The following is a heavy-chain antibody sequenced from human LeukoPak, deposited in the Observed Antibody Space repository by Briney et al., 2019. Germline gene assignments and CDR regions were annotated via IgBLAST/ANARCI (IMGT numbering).Heavy chain of an antibody. CDR3: ARGKYYYVSNTSYRYFDP. CDR1: GGSISSYY. D-gene: IGHD3-10*02. CDR2: IYTTGNA. J-gene: IGHJ5*02. Sequence: PSETLSLTCTVSGGSISSYYWNWIRQPAGKGLEWNGRIYTTGNANYNPSLKSRVTMSIDTSKKQFSLSLSSVTAADTAVYYCARGKYYYVSNTSYRYFDPWGQGTLVTVSS. V-gene: IGHV4-4*07.